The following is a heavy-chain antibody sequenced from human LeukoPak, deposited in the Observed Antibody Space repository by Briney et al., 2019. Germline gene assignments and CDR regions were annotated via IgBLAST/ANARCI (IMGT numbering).Heavy chain of an antibody. J-gene: IGHJ3*02. D-gene: IGHD5-24*01. Sequence: SETLSLTCTVSGGSISSSRYYWGWIRQPPGQGLEWIGTIDYTRSTYYNPSLKSRVTVSVDTSKNQFSLKLSSVTAADTAVYYCARHRGDGYFWPFDIWGQGTMVTVSS. CDR1: GGSISSSRYY. CDR2: IDYTRST. V-gene: IGHV4-39*01. CDR3: ARHRGDGYFWPFDI.